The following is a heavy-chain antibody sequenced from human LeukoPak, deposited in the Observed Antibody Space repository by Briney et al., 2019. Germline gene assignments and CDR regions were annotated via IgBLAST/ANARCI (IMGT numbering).Heavy chain of an antibody. CDR3: AREVGGDNRFDY. J-gene: IGHJ4*02. D-gene: IGHD1-14*01. CDR1: GYTFTGYY. V-gene: IGHV1-2*02. Sequence: ASVKVSCKASGYTFTGYYMHWVRQAPGQGLEWTGWINPNSGGTNYAQKFQGRVTMTRDTSISTAYMELSRLRSDDTAVYYCAREVGGDNRFDYWGRGTLVTVSS. CDR2: INPNSGGT.